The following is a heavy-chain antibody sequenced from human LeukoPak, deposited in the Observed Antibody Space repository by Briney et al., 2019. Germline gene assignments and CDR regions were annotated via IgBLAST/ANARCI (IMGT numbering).Heavy chain of an antibody. CDR1: AGSISTYF. CDR2: IYVSGT. CDR3: AREVIIRGVTHFDY. J-gene: IGHJ4*02. V-gene: IGHV4-4*07. D-gene: IGHD3-10*01. Sequence: PSQTLSLTCTVSAGSISTYFWSWIRHPARKGLEWIGRIYVSGTHYNPSLKSRVTMSADTSKNQFSLRLSSVTAADTAVYFCAREVIIRGVTHFDYWGQGALVTVSS.